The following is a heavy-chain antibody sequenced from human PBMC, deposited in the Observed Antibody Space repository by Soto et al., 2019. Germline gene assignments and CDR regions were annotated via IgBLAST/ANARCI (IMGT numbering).Heavy chain of an antibody. CDR3: AKGDCSGGSCYGTDY. CDR1: GFTFSSYA. Sequence: EVQLLESGGGLVQPGGSLRLSCAASGFTFSSYAMRWVRQAPGKGLEWVSAISGRGGSTYYADSVKGRFTISRDNSNNTLYLQMNSLRAADTAVYYCAKGDCSGGSCYGTDYWGQGTLVTVSS. CDR2: ISGRGGST. D-gene: IGHD2-15*01. J-gene: IGHJ4*02. V-gene: IGHV3-23*01.